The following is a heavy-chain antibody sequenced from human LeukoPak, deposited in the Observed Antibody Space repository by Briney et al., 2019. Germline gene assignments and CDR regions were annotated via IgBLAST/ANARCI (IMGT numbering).Heavy chain of an antibody. V-gene: IGHV3-21*01. D-gene: IGHD2-21*01. CDR1: GFTFSSYE. J-gene: IGHJ6*02. CDR2: ISSSSSYI. Sequence: RAGGSLRLSCAASGFTFSSYEMNWVRQAPGKGLEWVSSISSSSSYILYADSVKGRFNISRDNAQNSLYLQLNSLRVEDTAVYYCVRHRLVVIPDTNSYYYYGMDVWGQGTTVTVSS. CDR3: VRHRLVVIPDTNSYYYYGMDV.